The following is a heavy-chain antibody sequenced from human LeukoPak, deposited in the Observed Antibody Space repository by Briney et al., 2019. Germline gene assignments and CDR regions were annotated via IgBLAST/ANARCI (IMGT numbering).Heavy chain of an antibody. Sequence: SSETLSLTCTVSGGSISSYYWSWIRQPPGKGLEWIGYIYYSGSTNYNPSLKSRVTISVDTSKNQFSLKLSSVTAADTAVYYCATHGPGGSRWLVPEFDYWGQGTLVTVSS. CDR1: GGSISSYY. V-gene: IGHV4-59*01. CDR3: ATHGPGGSRWLVPEFDY. CDR2: IYYSGST. D-gene: IGHD6-19*01. J-gene: IGHJ4*02.